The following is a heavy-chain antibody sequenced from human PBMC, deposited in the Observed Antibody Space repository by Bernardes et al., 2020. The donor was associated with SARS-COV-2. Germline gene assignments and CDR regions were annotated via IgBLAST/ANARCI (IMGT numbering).Heavy chain of an antibody. CDR2: IYYSGTT. CDR1: VGSSSGYY. CDR3: ARSGSCGGDCYAFDY. J-gene: IGHJ4*02. D-gene: IGHD2-21*02. V-gene: IGHV4-59*01. Sequence: EPMSLTFAVAVGSSSGYYCNWIRPPPGKGPEWIGSIYYSGTTNYNPSLKSRVTISVDTSKNQCSLKLGSVTASDTAVYYCARSGSCGGDCYAFDYWGQGTLVTVSS.